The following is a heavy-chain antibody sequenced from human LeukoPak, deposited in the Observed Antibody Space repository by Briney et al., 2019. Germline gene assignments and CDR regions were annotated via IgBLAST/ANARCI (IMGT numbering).Heavy chain of an antibody. CDR3: ARSPGYSGYDLYYFDY. J-gene: IGHJ4*02. D-gene: IGHD5-12*01. CDR1: GFSLSNARMG. Sequence: ESGPVLVKPTETLTLTGTVSGFSLSNARMGVSWIRQTPGMALEWLAHIFSNDEQSYSTALKSRLTISKDTSKSQVVLTMTNMDPVDTATYYCARSPGYSGYDLYYFDYWGQGTLVTVSS. V-gene: IGHV2-26*01. CDR2: IFSNDEQ.